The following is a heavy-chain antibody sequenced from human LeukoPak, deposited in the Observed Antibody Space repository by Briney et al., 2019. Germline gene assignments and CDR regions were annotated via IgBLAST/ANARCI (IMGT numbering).Heavy chain of an antibody. CDR2: IYYSGST. V-gene: IGHV4-59*01. J-gene: IGHJ5*02. CDR3: ARGNRITGTFWLDP. CDR1: GGSISSYY. D-gene: IGHD1-7*01. Sequence: SETLSLTCTVSGGSISSYYWSWIRQPPGKGLEWIGYIYYSGSTNYNPSLKSRVTISVDTSKNQFSLKLSSVTAADTAVYYCARGNRITGTFWLDPWGQGTLVTVSS.